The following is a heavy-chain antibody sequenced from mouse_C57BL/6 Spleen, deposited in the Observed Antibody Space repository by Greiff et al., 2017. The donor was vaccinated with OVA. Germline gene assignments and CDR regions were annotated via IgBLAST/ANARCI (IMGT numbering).Heavy chain of an antibody. J-gene: IGHJ3*01. CDR1: GYSITSGYY. CDR3: ARVRRNYDYDDGFAY. V-gene: IGHV3-6*01. Sequence: EVKLLESGPGLVKPSQSLSLTCSVTGYSITSGYYWNWIRQFPGNKLEWMGYISYDGSNNYNPSLKNRISITRDTSKNQFFLKLNSVTTEDTATYYCARVRRNYDYDDGFAYWGQGTLVTVSA. CDR2: ISYDGSN. D-gene: IGHD2-4*01.